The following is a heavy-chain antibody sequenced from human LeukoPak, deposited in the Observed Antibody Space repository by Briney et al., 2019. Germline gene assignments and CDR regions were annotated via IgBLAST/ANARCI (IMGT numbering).Heavy chain of an antibody. J-gene: IGHJ3*02. D-gene: IGHD1-26*01. CDR3: ARDLGSGSYDAFDI. V-gene: IGHV3-66*01. CDR2: IYSGGNT. CDR1: GFTVSSNY. Sequence: PGGSLRLSCAASGFTVSSNYMSWVRQAPGKGLEWVSVIYSGGNTYYADSVKGRFTISRDNSKNTLYLQMNSLRAEDTAVYYCARDLGSGSYDAFDIWGQGTMVTVSS.